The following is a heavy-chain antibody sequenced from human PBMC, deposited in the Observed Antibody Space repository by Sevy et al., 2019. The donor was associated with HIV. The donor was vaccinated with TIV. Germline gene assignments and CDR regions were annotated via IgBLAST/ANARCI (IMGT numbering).Heavy chain of an antibody. CDR2: IQYDGNNK. CDR1: GFTFSYSG. D-gene: IGHD6-13*01. J-gene: IGHJ4*02. Sequence: GGSVRLSCAASGFTFSYSGMHWVRQAPGQGLEWVTFIQYDGNNKYYADSVKGRFTISRDNSKNKLYLQMNSLRSDDTAVYYCAKNTAAVGTGGFDYWGQGTLVTVSS. V-gene: IGHV3-30*02. CDR3: AKNTAAVGTGGFDY.